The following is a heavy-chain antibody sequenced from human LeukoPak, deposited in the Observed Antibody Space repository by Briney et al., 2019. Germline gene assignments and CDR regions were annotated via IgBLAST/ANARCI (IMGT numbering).Heavy chain of an antibody. CDR3: ARAGGAYGGIVDC. V-gene: IGHV4-30-4*01. Sequence: SETLSLTCTVSGGSITSGDHYWSWIRQPPGMGLELIGYTSYSGSTYYNASLRSRVIISLDTSQNQSSLKLSSVTAADTAVYYCARAGGAYGGIVDCWGRGTLATVSS. CDR1: GGSITSGDHY. CDR2: TSYSGST. J-gene: IGHJ4*02. D-gene: IGHD2-21*01.